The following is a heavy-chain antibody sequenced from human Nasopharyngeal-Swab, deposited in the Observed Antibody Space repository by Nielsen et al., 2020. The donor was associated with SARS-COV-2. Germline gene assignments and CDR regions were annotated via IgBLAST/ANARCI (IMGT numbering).Heavy chain of an antibody. V-gene: IGHV3-20*01. J-gene: IGHJ3*02. CDR2: INWNGGST. CDR1: GFTFDDYG. CDR3: ARDFPAYYYDSSGPGRAAFDI. Sequence: GGSLRLSCAASGFTFDDYGMSWVRQAPGKGLEGGSGINWNGGSTGYADSVKGRFTISRDNAKNSLYLQMNSLRAEDTALYHCARDFPAYYYDSSGPGRAAFDIWGQGTMVTVSS. D-gene: IGHD3-22*01.